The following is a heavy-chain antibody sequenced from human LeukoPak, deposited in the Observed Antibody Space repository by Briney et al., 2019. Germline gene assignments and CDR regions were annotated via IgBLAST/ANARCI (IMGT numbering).Heavy chain of an antibody. D-gene: IGHD3-3*01. CDR2: IWFDGSKE. J-gene: IGHJ3*02. V-gene: IGHV3-33*06. Sequence: PGGSLRLSCAASGFTFSTYGMHWVRQAPGKGLEWVAVIWFDGSKEYYADSVKGRFTISRDNSRNTLYLQMNSLRVEDTAVYYCAKDGNDFWSGADDAFDIWGQGTMVTVSS. CDR1: GFTFSTYG. CDR3: AKDGNDFWSGADDAFDI.